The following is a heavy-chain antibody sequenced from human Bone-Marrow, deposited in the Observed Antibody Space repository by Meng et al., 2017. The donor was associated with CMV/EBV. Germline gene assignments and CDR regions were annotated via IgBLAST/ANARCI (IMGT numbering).Heavy chain of an antibody. Sequence: ASVKVSCKASGYTFTGYNIHWVRQAPGKGFEWMGWINPKNGDTNLAEKFQGRITLTRVTSISTAYMELRGLRSDDTAVYFCATGWIPDYWGQGTRVTGSS. J-gene: IGHJ4*02. CDR3: ATGWIPDY. V-gene: IGHV1-2*02. D-gene: IGHD1-1*01. CDR1: GYTFTGYN. CDR2: INPKNGDT.